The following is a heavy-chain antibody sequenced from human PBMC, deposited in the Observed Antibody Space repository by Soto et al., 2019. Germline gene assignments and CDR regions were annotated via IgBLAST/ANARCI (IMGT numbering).Heavy chain of an antibody. V-gene: IGHV4-39*01. CDR1: GDSSSSGSYY. D-gene: IGHD2-21*01. CDR3: ARQRTSVVPQAYFHV. J-gene: IGHJ4*03. CDR2: IYYSGST. Sequence: SEALSVTSTVAGDSSSSGSYYWGWIRQPPGKGLEWIGSIYYSGSTYPNPSLRSRVSMSIDTSKAQFSLKLKSVTAADTPLYFCARQRTSVVPQAYFHVWGSGSLVTVSP.